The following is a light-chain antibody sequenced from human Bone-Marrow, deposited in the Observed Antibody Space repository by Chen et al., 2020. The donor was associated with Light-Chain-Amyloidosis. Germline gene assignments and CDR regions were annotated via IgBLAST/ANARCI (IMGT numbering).Light chain of an antibody. J-gene: IGLJ3*02. CDR1: SGSIATNY. CDR3: QSYQDRSQEG. V-gene: IGLV6-57*01. Sequence: NFMLTQPHSVSESPGKTVIISCTRSSGSIATNYVQWYQQRPGSSPTTVIYEDDQRPSGVPDRFSGSIDRSFFSVALPLSGLLHAEGADNACQSYQDRSQEGFCGATKMTVL. CDR2: EDD.